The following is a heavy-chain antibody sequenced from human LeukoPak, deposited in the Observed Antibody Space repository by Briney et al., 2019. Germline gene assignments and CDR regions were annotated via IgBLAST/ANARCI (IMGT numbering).Heavy chain of an antibody. CDR1: GGSFSGYY. CDR2: IYTTGST. D-gene: IGHD2-15*01. Sequence: SETLSLTCAVYGGSFSGYYWSWIRQPAGKGLEWIGRIYTTGSTNYSPSLKSRVTMSVDTSKNQFSLKLRSVTAADTAVYYCAGGGSQTGQDYWGQGTLVTVSS. CDR3: AGGGSQTGQDY. J-gene: IGHJ4*02. V-gene: IGHV4-59*10.